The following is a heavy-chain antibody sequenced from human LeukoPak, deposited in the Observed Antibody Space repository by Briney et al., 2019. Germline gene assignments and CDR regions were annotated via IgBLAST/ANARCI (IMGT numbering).Heavy chain of an antibody. J-gene: IGHJ5*02. V-gene: IGHV4-59*01. CDR3: ARVRTGWIQLRDYWFDP. CDR2: IYYSGST. D-gene: IGHD5-18*01. Sequence: SETLSLTCTVSGGSISSYYWSWIRQPPGKGLEWIGYIYYSGSTNYNPSLKSRVTISVDTSKNQFSLKLSPVTAADTAVYYCARVRTGWIQLRDYWFDPWGQGTLVTVSS. CDR1: GGSISSYY.